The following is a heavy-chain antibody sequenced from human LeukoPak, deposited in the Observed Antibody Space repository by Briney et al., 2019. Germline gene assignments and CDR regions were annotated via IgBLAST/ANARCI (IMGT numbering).Heavy chain of an antibody. CDR2: TYYRSKWFN. D-gene: IGHD6-13*01. Sequence: SQTLSLTCAISEDGVSGSSVAWIWIRQSPSRGLEWLGRTYYRSKWFNDYAPSVRSRVTIKPDTSRNQFSLQLNFVTPEDTAVYYCARAMAAAGHYFDYWGQGALVTVSS. CDR3: ARAMAAAGHYFDY. V-gene: IGHV6-1*01. J-gene: IGHJ4*02. CDR1: EDGVSGSSVA.